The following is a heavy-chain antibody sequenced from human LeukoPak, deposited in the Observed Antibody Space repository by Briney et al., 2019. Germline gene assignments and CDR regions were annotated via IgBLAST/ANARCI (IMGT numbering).Heavy chain of an antibody. Sequence: SETLSLTCTVSGVSISSSNSYWGWTRQPPGKGLEWIGYIYYSGSTNYNPSLKSRVTISVDTSKNQFSLKLSSVTAADTAVYYCARGKEMATIYALLDYWGQGTLVTVSS. D-gene: IGHD5-24*01. CDR1: GVSISSSNSY. CDR2: IYYSGST. J-gene: IGHJ4*02. CDR3: ARGKEMATIYALLDY. V-gene: IGHV4-61*05.